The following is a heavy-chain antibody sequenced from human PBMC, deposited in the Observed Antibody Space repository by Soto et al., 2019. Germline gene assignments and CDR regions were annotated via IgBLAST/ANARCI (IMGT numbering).Heavy chain of an antibody. CDR1: GFTFSSYA. CDR2: ISGSGGST. J-gene: IGHJ4*02. Sequence: GGSLRLSCAASGFTFSSYAMSWVRQAPGKGLEWVSAISGSGGSTYYADSVKGRFTISRDNSKNTLYLQMNSLRAEDTAVYYCAKALSYYGSGDPSYWGQGTLVTVSS. V-gene: IGHV3-23*01. D-gene: IGHD3-10*01. CDR3: AKALSYYGSGDPSY.